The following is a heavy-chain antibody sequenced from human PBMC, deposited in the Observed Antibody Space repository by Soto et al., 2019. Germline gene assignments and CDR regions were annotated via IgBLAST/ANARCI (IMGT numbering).Heavy chain of an antibody. CDR3: ARFVPAALMVRDYGMDV. D-gene: IGHD2-2*01. J-gene: IGHJ6*02. CDR1: GGSISGYY. CDR2: IYYSGST. Sequence: SETLSLTCTVSGGSISGYYWSWIRQPPGKGLEWIGYIYYSGSTNYNPSLKSRVTISVDTSKNQFSLKLSSVTAADTAVYYCARFVPAALMVRDYGMDVWGQGTTVTVSS. V-gene: IGHV4-59*01.